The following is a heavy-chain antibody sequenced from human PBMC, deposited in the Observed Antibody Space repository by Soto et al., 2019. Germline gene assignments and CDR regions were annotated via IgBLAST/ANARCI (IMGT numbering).Heavy chain of an antibody. CDR3: ARAPSSLFGYYYGMDV. Sequence: SETLSLTCAVYGGSFSGYYWSWIRQPPGKGLEWIGEINHSGSTNYNPSLKSRVTISVDTSKNQFSLKLSSVTAADTAVYYCARAPSSLFGYYYGMDVWGQGTTVTVSS. CDR2: INHSGST. D-gene: IGHD3-16*01. CDR1: GGSFSGYY. J-gene: IGHJ6*02. V-gene: IGHV4-34*01.